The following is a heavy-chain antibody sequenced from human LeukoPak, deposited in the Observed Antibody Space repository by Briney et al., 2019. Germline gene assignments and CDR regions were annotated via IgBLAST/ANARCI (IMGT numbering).Heavy chain of an antibody. D-gene: IGHD2-15*01. CDR2: ISSSSRYI. CDR3: ARVERDCSGGSCYYYYYAMDV. CDR1: GFTFSRYS. Sequence: GGSLRLSCAASGFTFSRYSMNWVRQAPGKGLEWVSSISSSSRYIYYADSMKGRFTISRDNAKNSLYLQMNSLRAEDTAVYYCARVERDCSGGSCYYYYYAMDVWGQGTTVTVSS. V-gene: IGHV3-21*01. J-gene: IGHJ6*02.